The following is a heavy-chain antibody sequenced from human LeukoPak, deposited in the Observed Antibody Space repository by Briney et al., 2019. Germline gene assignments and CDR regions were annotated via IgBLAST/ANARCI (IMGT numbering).Heavy chain of an antibody. CDR1: GGSFSGYY. Sequence: SETLSLTCAVYGGSFSGYYWSWIRQPPGKGLEWIGSIYHSGSTYYNPSLKSRVTISVDTSKNQFSLKLSSVTAADTAVYYCARSPVEMATTRVILAAFDIWGQGTMVTVSS. CDR2: IYHSGST. V-gene: IGHV4-34*01. CDR3: ARSPVEMATTRVILAAFDI. D-gene: IGHD5-24*01. J-gene: IGHJ3*02.